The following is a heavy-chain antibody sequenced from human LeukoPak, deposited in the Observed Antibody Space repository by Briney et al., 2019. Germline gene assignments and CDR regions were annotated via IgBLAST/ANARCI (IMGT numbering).Heavy chain of an antibody. D-gene: IGHD3-10*01. CDR2: IYHSGST. CDR3: ARTYYYGSGRYFDY. Sequence: PSETLSLTCSVSGYSISNGYYWGWIRQPPGKGLEWIGYIYHSGSTTYNPSLKSRVTISVDTSKNQFSLKLSSVTAADTAIYYCARTYYYGSGRYFDYWGQGTLVTVSS. V-gene: IGHV4-38-2*02. CDR1: GYSISNGYY. J-gene: IGHJ4*02.